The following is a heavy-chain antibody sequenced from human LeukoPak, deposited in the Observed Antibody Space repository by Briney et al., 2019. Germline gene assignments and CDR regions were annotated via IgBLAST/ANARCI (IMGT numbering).Heavy chain of an antibody. CDR1: GGTFINYA. J-gene: IGHJ6*02. Sequence: GASVKVSCKASGGTFINYAISWVRQAPGQGLEWMGGLIPILGAPDYAQKLQGRVTITADESTTTVYMELSSLRSEDTAVYYCARDEGGAAAVHHGHYGMDVWGQGTTVTVSS. D-gene: IGHD6-13*01. CDR2: LIPILGAP. CDR3: ARDEGGAAAVHHGHYGMDV. V-gene: IGHV1-69*13.